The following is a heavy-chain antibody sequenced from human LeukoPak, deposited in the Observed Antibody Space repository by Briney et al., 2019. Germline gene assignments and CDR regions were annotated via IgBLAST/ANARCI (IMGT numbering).Heavy chain of an antibody. V-gene: IGHV3-30-3*01. Sequence: GGSLRLSCAASGFTFSSYAMHWVRQAPGKGLEWVAVISYDGSNKYYADSVKDRFTISRDNSKNTLYLQMNSLRAEDTAVYYCAPWSGGGGYWGQGTLVTVSS. CDR2: ISYDGSNK. CDR3: APWSGGGGY. CDR1: GFTFSSYA. D-gene: IGHD3-3*01. J-gene: IGHJ4*02.